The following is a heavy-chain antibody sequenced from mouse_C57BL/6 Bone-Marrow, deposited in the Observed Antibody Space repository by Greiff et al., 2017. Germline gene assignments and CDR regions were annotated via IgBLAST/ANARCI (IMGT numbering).Heavy chain of an antibody. CDR1: GFSLTSYG. V-gene: IGHV2-5*01. CDR3: AKNVYYEYDGYYFDY. Sequence: QVQLKESGPGLVQPSQSLSITCTVSGFSLTSYGVHWVRQSPGKGLEWLGVIWRGGSTDYNAAFMSRLSITKDNSKSQVFFKMNSLQADDTAIYYCAKNVYYEYDGYYFDYWGQGTTLTVSS. CDR2: IWRGGST. D-gene: IGHD2-4*01. J-gene: IGHJ2*01.